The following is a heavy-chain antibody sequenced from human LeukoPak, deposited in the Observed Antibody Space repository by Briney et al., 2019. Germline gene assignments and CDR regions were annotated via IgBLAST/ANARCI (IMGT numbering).Heavy chain of an antibody. D-gene: IGHD5-18*01. CDR2: VYMGGTT. Sequence: GGSLRLSCAASGFTVSTNYMNWVRQAPGKGLEWVSVVYMGGTTYYADSVKGRFTISRDSTKNTIYLQMNNLRAEDTAVYYCARGLLRDGYTYTYSFDYWGQGALVTVSS. V-gene: IGHV3-66*01. J-gene: IGHJ4*02. CDR3: ARGLLRDGYTYTYSFDY. CDR1: GFTVSTNY.